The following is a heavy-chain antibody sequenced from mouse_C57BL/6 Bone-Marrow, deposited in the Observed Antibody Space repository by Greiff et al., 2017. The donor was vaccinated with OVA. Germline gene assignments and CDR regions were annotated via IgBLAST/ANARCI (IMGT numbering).Heavy chain of an antibody. Sequence: EVKLQQSGPELVKPGASVKISCKASGYTFTDYYMNWVKQSHGKSLEWIGDINPNNGGTSYNQKFKGKATLTVDKSSSTAYMELRSLTSEDSAVYYCARPYDYDGSYFDYWGQGTTLTVSS. D-gene: IGHD2-4*01. V-gene: IGHV1-26*01. CDR2: INPNNGGT. CDR1: GYTFTDYY. CDR3: ARPYDYDGSYFDY. J-gene: IGHJ2*01.